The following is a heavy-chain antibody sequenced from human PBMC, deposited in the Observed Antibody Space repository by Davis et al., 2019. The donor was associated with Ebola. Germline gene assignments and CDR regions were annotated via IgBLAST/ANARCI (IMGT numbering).Heavy chain of an antibody. CDR2: ISAYNGNT. J-gene: IGHJ3*02. V-gene: IGHV1-18*01. CDR1: GYTFKNSA. Sequence: ASVKVSCKASGYTFKNSAISWVRQAPGQGLEWMGWISAYNGNTAYAQILQGRVTMTTDTSTGTAYMELRSLRSNDTAVYFCARTSIVGTTTTASDIWGQGTMVTVSS. CDR3: ARTSIVGTTTTASDI. D-gene: IGHD1-26*01.